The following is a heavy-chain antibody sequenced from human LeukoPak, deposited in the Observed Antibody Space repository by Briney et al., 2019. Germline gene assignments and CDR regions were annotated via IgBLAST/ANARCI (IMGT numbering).Heavy chain of an antibody. V-gene: IGHV3-7*01. Sequence: PPGGSLRLSCAASGFTFSSYSMNWVRQAPGKGLEWVANIKQDGSEKYYVDSVKGRFTISRDNAKNSLYLQMNSLRAEDTAVYYCARAPNYDSSGFPFDYWGQGTLVTVSS. CDR3: ARAPNYDSSGFPFDY. CDR1: GFTFSSYS. D-gene: IGHD3-22*01. CDR2: IKQDGSEK. J-gene: IGHJ4*02.